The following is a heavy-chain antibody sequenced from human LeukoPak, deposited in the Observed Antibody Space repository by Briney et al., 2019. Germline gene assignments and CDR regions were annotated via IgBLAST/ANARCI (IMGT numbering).Heavy chain of an antibody. V-gene: IGHV3-7*01. CDR2: IKQDGSQK. D-gene: IGHD2-8*01. J-gene: IGHJ4*02. CDR3: ARGVYHFDY. CDR1: GFTFTDYW. Sequence: GGSLRLSCAASGFTFTDYWMSWVRQAPGKGLEWVANIKQDGSQKYYVDSVKGQFTISRDNAKNSLYLQMNSLRAEDTAVYYCARGVYHFDYWGQGTLVTVSS.